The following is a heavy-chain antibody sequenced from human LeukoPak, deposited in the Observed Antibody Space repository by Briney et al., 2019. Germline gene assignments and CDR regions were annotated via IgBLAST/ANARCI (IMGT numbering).Heavy chain of an antibody. D-gene: IGHD3-16*02. J-gene: IGHJ4*02. V-gene: IGHV1-8*03. CDR3: ARLGELSSDDY. CDR1: VYTFTSYD. Sequence: GASVKVSCKASVYTFTSYDINWVRQATGQGPEWMGWMNPNSGNTGYAQKFRGRVSITRNTSISTAYMELSSLVSEDTAVYYCARLGELSSDDYWGQGTLVTVSS. CDR2: MNPNSGNT.